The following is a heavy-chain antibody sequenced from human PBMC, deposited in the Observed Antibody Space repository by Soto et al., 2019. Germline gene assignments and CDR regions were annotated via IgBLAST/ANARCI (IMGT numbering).Heavy chain of an antibody. CDR2: INAGNGDT. V-gene: IGHV1-3*01. J-gene: IGHJ4*02. CDR3: ARVYSEYSSSFFDY. D-gene: IGHD6-6*01. CDR1: GSTFTRYA. Sequence: ASVKVSCTASGSTFTRYAMHWVRQAPGQRLEWMGWINAGNGDTKYSHKFQGRVTITRDTSASTAYMELSSLRSEDTAVYYCARVYSEYSSSFFDYWGQGTLVTVSS.